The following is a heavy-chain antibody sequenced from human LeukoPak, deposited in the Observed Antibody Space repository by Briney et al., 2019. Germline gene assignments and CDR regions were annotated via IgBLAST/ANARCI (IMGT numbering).Heavy chain of an antibody. D-gene: IGHD3-10*01. Sequence: EASVKVSCKASGYTFTSYGISWVRQAPGQGLEWMGWISAYNGNTNYAQKLQGRVTLPTDTSTSTAYMELRSLRSDDTAVYYCARRPSWDGGSGSYSHAFDIWGQGTMVTVSS. V-gene: IGHV1-18*04. CDR1: GYTFTSYG. CDR2: ISAYNGNT. CDR3: ARRPSWDGGSGSYSHAFDI. J-gene: IGHJ3*02.